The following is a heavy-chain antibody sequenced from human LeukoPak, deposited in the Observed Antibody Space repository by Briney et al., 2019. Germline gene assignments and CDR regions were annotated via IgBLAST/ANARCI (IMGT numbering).Heavy chain of an antibody. Sequence: GASVKVSCKASGYTFTGYYMHWVRQAPGQGLEWMGIINPSGGSTSYAQKFQGRVTMTRDMSTSTVYMGLSSLRSEDTAVYYCARDPGNQRRVIAVAGTAAADDYWGQGTLVTVSS. CDR3: ARDPGNQRRVIAVAGTAAADDY. CDR2: INPSGGST. J-gene: IGHJ4*02. V-gene: IGHV1-46*01. D-gene: IGHD6-19*01. CDR1: GYTFTGYY.